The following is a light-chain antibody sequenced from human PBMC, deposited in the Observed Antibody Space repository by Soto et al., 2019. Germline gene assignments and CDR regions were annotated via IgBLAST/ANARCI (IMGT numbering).Light chain of an antibody. Sequence: ESVLTQSPGTLSLSPGERATLSCRASLTVSSNYLAWYQQKPGQAPRLLIYGTSSRATGIPDRFSGSGSGTDFTLTISRLEPEDFAVCYCQQYGSSQWTFGQGTKVEMK. CDR1: LTVSSNY. J-gene: IGKJ1*01. CDR2: GTS. CDR3: QQYGSSQWT. V-gene: IGKV3-20*01.